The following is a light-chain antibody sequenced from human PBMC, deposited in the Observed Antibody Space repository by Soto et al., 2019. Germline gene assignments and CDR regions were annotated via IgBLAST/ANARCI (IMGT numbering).Light chain of an antibody. CDR3: TSYAGGNNV. V-gene: IGLV2-8*01. CDR2: EVN. Sequence: QSALTQPPSASGSPGQSVTISCTGTSSDVGGYNYVSWYQKHPGKVPKLMVYEVNKRPSGVPDRFSGSKSGNTASLTVSGLQAEDVADYYCTSYAGGNNVFGTGTKLTVL. J-gene: IGLJ1*01. CDR1: SSDVGGYNY.